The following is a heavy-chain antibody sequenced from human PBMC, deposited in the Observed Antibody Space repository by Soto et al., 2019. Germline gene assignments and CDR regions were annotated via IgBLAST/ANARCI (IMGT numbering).Heavy chain of an antibody. Sequence: QVQLVQSGAEVKKPGSSVKVSCKASGGTFSTYGMNWVRLAPGQGLEWMGGIIPKFGTTNYAQKFQGRVTITADESTNTAYMELKYLRSDDTAVYFCAREFDPYYGGNSLSLDYWGQGTLVTVSS. CDR1: GGTFSTYG. J-gene: IGHJ4*02. CDR3: AREFDPYYGGNSLSLDY. CDR2: IIPKFGTT. V-gene: IGHV1-69*13. D-gene: IGHD4-17*01.